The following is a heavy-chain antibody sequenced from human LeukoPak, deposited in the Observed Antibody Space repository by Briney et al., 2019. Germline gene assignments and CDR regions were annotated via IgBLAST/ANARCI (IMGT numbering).Heavy chain of an antibody. D-gene: IGHD3-22*01. CDR2: IYYSGST. J-gene: IGHJ4*02. CDR1: GGSISSSSYY. V-gene: IGHV4-39*01. CDR3: ARLIYYYDSSGYYLPLFDY. Sequence: SETLSLTCTVSGGSISSSSYYWGWIRQPPGKGLEWIGGIYYSGSTYYNPSLKSRVTISVDTSKNQFSLKLSSVTAADTAVYYCARLIYYYDSSGYYLPLFDYWGQGTLVTVSS.